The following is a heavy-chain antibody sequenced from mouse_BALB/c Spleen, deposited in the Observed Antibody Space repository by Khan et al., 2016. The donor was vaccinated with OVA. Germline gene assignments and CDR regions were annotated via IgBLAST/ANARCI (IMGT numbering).Heavy chain of an antibody. CDR1: GFSLTSYG. J-gene: IGHJ1*01. Sequence: QVRLQQSGPGLVAPSQSLSITCTVSGFSLTSYGVHWVRQPPGKGLEWLGVIWAGGSTNYNSALMSRLSISKDNSKSQVFLKMNSLQTDDTAMYYCATSYYNSSNWYFDVWGAGTTVTVAS. D-gene: IGHD1-1*01. CDR2: IWAGGST. V-gene: IGHV2-9*02. CDR3: ATSYYNSSNWYFDV.